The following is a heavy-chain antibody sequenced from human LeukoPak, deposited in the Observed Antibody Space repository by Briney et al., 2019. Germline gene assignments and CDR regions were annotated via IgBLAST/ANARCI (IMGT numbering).Heavy chain of an antibody. Sequence: SETLSLTCTVSGGSISSSSYYWGWIRQPPGKGLEWIGSIYYSGSTYYNPSLKSRVTISVDTSKNQFSLKLSSVTAADTAVYCCARRDSSGWYYAFDIWGQGTMVTVSS. CDR1: GGSISSSSYY. CDR2: IYYSGST. V-gene: IGHV4-39*01. J-gene: IGHJ3*02. CDR3: ARRDSSGWYYAFDI. D-gene: IGHD6-19*01.